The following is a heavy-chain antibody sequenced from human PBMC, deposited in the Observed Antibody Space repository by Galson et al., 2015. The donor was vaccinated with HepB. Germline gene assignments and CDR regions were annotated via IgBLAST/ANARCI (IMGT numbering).Heavy chain of an antibody. CDR2: ISAYNGNT. Sequence: SVKVSCKASGGAFSSYTISWVRQAPGQGLEWMGWISAYNGNTNYAQKLQGRVTMTTDTSTSTAYMELRSLRSDDTAVYYCAGGRDDFSYWGQGTLVTVSS. J-gene: IGHJ4*02. D-gene: IGHD3-3*01. V-gene: IGHV1-18*01. CDR3: AGGRDDFSY. CDR1: GGAFSSYT.